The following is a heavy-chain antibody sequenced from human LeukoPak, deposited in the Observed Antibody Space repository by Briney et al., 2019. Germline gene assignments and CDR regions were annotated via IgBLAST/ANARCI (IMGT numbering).Heavy chain of an antibody. Sequence: ASVKVSCKASGYTFTSYGISWVRQAPGQGLEWMGWISAYNGNTNYAQKLQGRVTMTTDTSTSTAYMELRSLRSDDTAVYYCARDLSDIVVVPAVSDYWGQGTLVTVSS. J-gene: IGHJ4*02. D-gene: IGHD2-2*01. CDR1: GYTFTSYG. CDR2: ISAYNGNT. V-gene: IGHV1-18*01. CDR3: ARDLSDIVVVPAVSDY.